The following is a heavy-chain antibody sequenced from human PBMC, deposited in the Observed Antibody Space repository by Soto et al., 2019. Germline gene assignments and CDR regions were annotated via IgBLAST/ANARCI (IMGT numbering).Heavy chain of an antibody. J-gene: IGHJ4*02. V-gene: IGHV3-30*18. Sequence: PGRSLRLSCEASGFIFNNYGMHWVRQAPGKELEWVAHISYDGSNEHYVDSVKGRFTISRDNSKNTVYLQMNSLRAEDTAVYYCAKDTYYRDSSGYYVFDYWGQGTVVTVSS. CDR3: AKDTYYRDSSGYYVFDY. CDR1: GFIFNNYG. CDR2: ISYDGSNE. D-gene: IGHD3-22*01.